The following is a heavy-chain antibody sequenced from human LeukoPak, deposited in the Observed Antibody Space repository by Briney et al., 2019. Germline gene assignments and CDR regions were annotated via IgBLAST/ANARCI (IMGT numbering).Heavy chain of an antibody. D-gene: IGHD4-23*01. V-gene: IGHV1-69*05. CDR1: GGTFSSYA. J-gene: IGHJ4*02. Sequence: SVKVSCKASGGTFSSYAISWVRQAPGQGLEWMGRIIPIFGTADYAQKFQGRVTITTDESTITAYMELSSLRSEDTAVYYCARGDYGGNPWNFDYWGQGTLVTVSS. CDR3: ARGDYGGNPWNFDY. CDR2: IIPIFGTA.